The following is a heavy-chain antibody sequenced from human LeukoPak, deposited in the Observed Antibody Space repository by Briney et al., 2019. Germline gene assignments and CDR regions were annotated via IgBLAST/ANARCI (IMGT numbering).Heavy chain of an antibody. J-gene: IGHJ3*02. Sequence: GASVKVSCKASGGTFSSYTISWVRQAPGQGLEWMGRIIPILGIANYAQKFQGRVTITADKSTSTAYMELSSLRSEDTAVYYGASVYADGAFDIWGQGTMVTVSS. V-gene: IGHV1-69*02. CDR1: GGTFSSYT. CDR3: ASVYADGAFDI. CDR2: IIPILGIA. D-gene: IGHD5/OR15-5a*01.